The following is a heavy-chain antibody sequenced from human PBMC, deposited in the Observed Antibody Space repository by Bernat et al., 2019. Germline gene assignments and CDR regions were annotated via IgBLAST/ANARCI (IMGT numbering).Heavy chain of an antibody. J-gene: IGHJ4*02. CDR2: ISYDGSNK. D-gene: IGHD1-26*01. CDR3: ATDLIVGANFDY. V-gene: IGHV3-33*01. CDR1: GFTFSTYD. Sequence: QVQLVESGGGVFQPGRSLRLSCAASGFTFSTYDIHWVRQAPGKGLEWVAVISYDGSNKYYVDSVKGRFTISRDNSKNTLYLQMNSLRAEDTAVYYCATDLIVGANFDYWGQGTLVTVSS.